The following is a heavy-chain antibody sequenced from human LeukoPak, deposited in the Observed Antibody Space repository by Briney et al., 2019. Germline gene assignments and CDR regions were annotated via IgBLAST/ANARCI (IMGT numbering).Heavy chain of an antibody. Sequence: GGSLRLSCEVSGFAFGNFAMSWVRQAPGKRLEWVSGIGGSGAGTYYGDSVKGRFTISRDNSKNTLWLQMNSLRAEDTAVYYCARAYYYYHPSGFDYWGQGTLVTVSS. CDR1: GFAFGNFA. CDR3: ARAYYYYHPSGFDY. CDR2: IGGSGAGT. J-gene: IGHJ4*02. D-gene: IGHD3-10*01. V-gene: IGHV3-23*01.